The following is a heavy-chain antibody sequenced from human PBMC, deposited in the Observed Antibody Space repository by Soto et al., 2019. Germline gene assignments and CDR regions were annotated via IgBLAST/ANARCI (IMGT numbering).Heavy chain of an antibody. J-gene: IGHJ4*02. CDR2: IYWSDEI. V-gene: IGHV2-5*01. CDR3: AHRKGGTFDY. D-gene: IGHD1-26*01. CDR1: GFSLTTREEA. Sequence: QITLKESGPTLVTPTQTLTLTCSFSGFSLTTREEAVGWIRQPPGQALEWLALIYWSDEIHYSPSLNSRLTISKDTAKNEVVLTVTNMDPADTATYYCAHRKGGTFDYWGQGTLVTVSS.